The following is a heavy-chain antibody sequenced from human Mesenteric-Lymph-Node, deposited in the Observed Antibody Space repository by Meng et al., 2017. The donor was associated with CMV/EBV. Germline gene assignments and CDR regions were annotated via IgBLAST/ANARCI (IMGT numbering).Heavy chain of an antibody. V-gene: IGHV3-23*03. J-gene: IGHJ4*02. Sequence: GESLKISCAASGFTFDSYTMNWVRQAPGKGLEWISNIYSDDSRTFYADSVKGRFTISRDNSKNTLYLQMNSLRVGDTAVYYCAKSDSSGYYYIEYWGQGTLVTVSS. D-gene: IGHD3-22*01. CDR3: AKSDSSGYYYIEY. CDR1: GFTFDSYT. CDR2: IYSDDSRT.